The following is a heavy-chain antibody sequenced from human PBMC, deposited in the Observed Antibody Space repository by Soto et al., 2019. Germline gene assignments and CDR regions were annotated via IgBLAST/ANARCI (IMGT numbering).Heavy chain of an antibody. CDR2: ISYSGST. J-gene: IGHJ4*02. Sequence: QVQLQESGPGLVKPSQTLSLTCTVSGDSINSGAYYWSWIRQHPGKGLEWIGYISYSGSTYYNPSLKSRVNMSLDTSKNQFSLKLSSVTAADTAVYYCARHTLSVYYFDYWGQGTLVTVSS. V-gene: IGHV4-31*03. CDR1: GDSINSGAYY. D-gene: IGHD3-16*01. CDR3: ARHTLSVYYFDY.